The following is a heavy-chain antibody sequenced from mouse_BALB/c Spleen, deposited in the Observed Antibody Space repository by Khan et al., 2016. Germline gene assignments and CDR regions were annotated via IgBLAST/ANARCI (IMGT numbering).Heavy chain of an antibody. J-gene: IGHJ4*01. Sequence: VQLQESGPGLVAPSQSLSITCTVSGFSIIAYGVNWVRQPPGKGLEWLGMIWGDGSTDYNSALKSRLNITKDNSKSQVFLKMNSLQTDYTAKYYCARDGWGYYAMDYWGQGTSVTVSS. V-gene: IGHV2-6-7*01. CDR1: GFSIIAYG. CDR3: ARDGWGYYAMDY. D-gene: IGHD2-2*01. CDR2: IWGDGST.